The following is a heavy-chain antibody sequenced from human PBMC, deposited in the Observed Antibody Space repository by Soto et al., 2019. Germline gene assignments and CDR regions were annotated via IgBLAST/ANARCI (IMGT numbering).Heavy chain of an antibody. CDR1: GGSISSDSFY. V-gene: IGHV4-39*01. Sequence: SETLSLTCTVSGGSISSDSFYWAWIRQPPGKGLEWIGIIYYSGDTYYNPSLAGRLTMSVDTSNQFSLTLRSVTAADTALYYCARNQPQRYCSGGTCRPAYGMDVWGQGTTITVSS. CDR2: IYYSGDT. CDR3: ARNQPQRYCSGGTCRPAYGMDV. J-gene: IGHJ6*02. D-gene: IGHD2-15*01.